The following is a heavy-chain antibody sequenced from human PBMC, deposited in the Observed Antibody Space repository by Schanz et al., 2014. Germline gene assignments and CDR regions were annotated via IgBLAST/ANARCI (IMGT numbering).Heavy chain of an antibody. D-gene: IGHD5-12*01. Sequence: EVQLVESGGGLIQPGGSLRLSCAVSGFSVSTNYMSWARQAPGKGLEWISSLYINAGSTRYADSVKGRFFISRDSSKNTLFLQMNSLRADDTAIYFCARDGGRDGYNLVFDVWGQGTLVTVSS. CDR2: LYINAGST. CDR3: ARDGGRDGYNLVFDV. J-gene: IGHJ3*01. CDR1: GFSVSTNY. V-gene: IGHV3-53*01.